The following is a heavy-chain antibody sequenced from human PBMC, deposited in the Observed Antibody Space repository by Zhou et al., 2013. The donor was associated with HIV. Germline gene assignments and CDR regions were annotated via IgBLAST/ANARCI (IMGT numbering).Heavy chain of an antibody. CDR3: ARDRRIGGAPSLLAHDAFDI. Sequence: QVQLVQSGAEVKKPGASVKVSCKASGYTFTSYYMHWVRQAPGQGLEWMGIINPSGGSTSYAQKFQGRVTMTRDTSTSTVYMELSSLRSEDTAVYYCARDRRIGGAPSLLAHDAFDIWGQGTMVTVSS. J-gene: IGHJ3*02. CDR1: GYTFTSYY. V-gene: IGHV1-46*01. CDR2: INPSGGST. D-gene: IGHD2-15*01.